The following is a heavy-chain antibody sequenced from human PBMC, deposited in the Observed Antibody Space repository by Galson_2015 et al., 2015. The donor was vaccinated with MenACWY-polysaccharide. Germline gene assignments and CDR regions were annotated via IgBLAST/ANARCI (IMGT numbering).Heavy chain of an antibody. CDR2: ISPHSGAT. J-gene: IGHJ4*02. Sequence: VKVSCKASGYPFTGYYIHWVRQAPGQGLEWMGRISPHSGATNCAQNFQGRVTMTRDTSISTAYMELSRLSSDDTAVYYCARERGAGGTYFNYWGQGTLVAVSS. CDR1: GYPFTGYY. CDR3: ARERGAGGTYFNY. V-gene: IGHV1-2*06.